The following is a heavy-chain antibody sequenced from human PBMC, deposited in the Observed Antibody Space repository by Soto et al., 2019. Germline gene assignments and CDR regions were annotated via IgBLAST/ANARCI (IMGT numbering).Heavy chain of an antibody. J-gene: IGHJ6*02. D-gene: IGHD2-8*01. V-gene: IGHV4-4*02. CDR2: IYHSGST. CDR1: GGSISSRNW. CDR3: ARVSRSYYYGMDV. Sequence: QVQLQESGPGLVKPSGTLSLTCAVSGGSISSRNWWSWVRQPPGKGLEWIGEIYHSGSTNYNPSHKSRVTISVDKSKNQFSRKLSSVTAADTAVYYCARVSRSYYYGMDVWGQGTTVTVSS.